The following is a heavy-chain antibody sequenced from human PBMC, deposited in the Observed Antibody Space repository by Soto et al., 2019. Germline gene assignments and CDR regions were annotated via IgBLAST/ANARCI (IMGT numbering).Heavy chain of an antibody. CDR2: IYWDDDK. V-gene: IGHV2-5*04. CDR1: GFSLITTGSG. CDR3: VPLMTAVTTFGMDV. Sequence: QITLKESGPTLVEPTQTLTLTCTFSGFSLITTGSGVAWIRQPPGKALEWLALIYWDDDKRYSPYLKSRLTITKDTPKNRVVRTMTNMDPVDTGTYFWVPLMTAVTTFGMDVWGQGTAVTVSS. J-gene: IGHJ6*02. D-gene: IGHD4-17*01.